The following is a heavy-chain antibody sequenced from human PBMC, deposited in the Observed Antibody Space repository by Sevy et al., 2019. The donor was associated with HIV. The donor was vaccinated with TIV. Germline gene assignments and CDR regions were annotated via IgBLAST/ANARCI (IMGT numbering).Heavy chain of an antibody. CDR1: GYTFTSYY. D-gene: IGHD7-27*01. CDR2: INPSGGST. CDR3: ARVFRWGLLDY. V-gene: IGHV1-46*01. J-gene: IGHJ4*02. Sequence: ASLKVSCKASGYTFTSYYMHWVRQAPGQGLEWMGIINPSGGSTSYAQKFQGRVTMTRDTSTSTVYMELSSLRSEDTAVYYCARVFRWGLLDYWGQGTLVTVSS.